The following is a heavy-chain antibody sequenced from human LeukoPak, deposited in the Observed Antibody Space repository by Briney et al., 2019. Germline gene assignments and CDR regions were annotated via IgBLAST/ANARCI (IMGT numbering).Heavy chain of an antibody. CDR3: ARGMGSGYCSGGSCYPYNWFDP. CDR1: GYTFPSYY. CDR2: INPTGGST. J-gene: IGHJ5*02. V-gene: IGHV1-46*01. Sequence: ASVKVSCKASGYTFPSYYMHWVRQAPGQGLEWMGLINPTGGSTTYAQKFQGRVTMTRDTSTSTVYMELSSLRSEDMAVYYCARGMGSGYCSGGSCYPYNWFDPWGQGTLVTVSS. D-gene: IGHD2-15*01.